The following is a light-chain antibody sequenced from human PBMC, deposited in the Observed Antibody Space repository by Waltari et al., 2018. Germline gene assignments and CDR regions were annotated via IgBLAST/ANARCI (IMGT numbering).Light chain of an antibody. V-gene: IGLV2-14*03. J-gene: IGLJ2*01. CDR2: DVF. Sequence: QSALTQPASVSGSPGQSISISCTGISSDAAGYKSVSWYQHHPGKAPKLLIYDVFNRPSGVSNRFSGSKSGNAASLAISGLQAEDEGVYYCSSYASSPPHVVFGAGTKLTVL. CDR1: SSDAAGYKS. CDR3: SSYASSPPHVV.